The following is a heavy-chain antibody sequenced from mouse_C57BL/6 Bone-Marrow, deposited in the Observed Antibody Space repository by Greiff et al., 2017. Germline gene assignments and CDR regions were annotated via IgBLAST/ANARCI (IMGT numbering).Heavy chain of an antibody. CDR1: GYTFTDYN. D-gene: IGHD2-4*01. CDR3: ARRGLGPTHLFDY. Sequence: EVQLQQSGPELVKPGASVKMSCKASGYTFTDYNMHWVKQSHGKSLEWIGYINPNNGGTSYNQKFKGKATLTVNKSSSTAYMELRSLTSEESAVYNCARRGLGPTHLFDYWGQGTTLTVSS. J-gene: IGHJ2*01. V-gene: IGHV1-22*01. CDR2: INPNNGGT.